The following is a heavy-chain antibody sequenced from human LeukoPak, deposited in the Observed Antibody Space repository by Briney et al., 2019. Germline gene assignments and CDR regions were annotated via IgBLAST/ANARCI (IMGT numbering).Heavy chain of an antibody. D-gene: IGHD3-10*01. CDR3: AREFVGGRSGELGY. CDR2: INPSGVSP. CDR1: GYTFTSYY. Sequence: GASVKASCKASGYTFTSYYLHWMRQAPGQGLGWMGIINPSGVSPNYAQKFHGRGAMTTGTSTSTVYLYLRRLGSADTAMCYCAREFVGGRSGELGYWGQGTLVTVSS. J-gene: IGHJ4*02. V-gene: IGHV1-46*01.